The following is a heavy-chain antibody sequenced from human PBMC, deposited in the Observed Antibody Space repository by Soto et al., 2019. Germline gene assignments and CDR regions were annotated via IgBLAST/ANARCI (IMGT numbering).Heavy chain of an antibody. D-gene: IGHD3-22*01. CDR1: GFSLRNARMG. V-gene: IGHV2-26*01. J-gene: IGHJ6*03. CDR2: ILSSDEK. Sequence: QVTLKESGPVLVKPTETLTLTCTVSGFSLRNARMGVSWIRQPPGKALEWLAHILSSDEKSYNTSLKGRVTLSKDTSKSQVVLTMTYVDPLDTATYFCARMLAVNYYYYYVDVWGEGTTVTVSS. CDR3: ARMLAVNYYYYYVDV.